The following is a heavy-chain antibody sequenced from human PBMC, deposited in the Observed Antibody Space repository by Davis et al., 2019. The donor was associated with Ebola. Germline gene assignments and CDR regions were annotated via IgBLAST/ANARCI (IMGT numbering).Heavy chain of an antibody. J-gene: IGHJ6*02. CDR2: IYYSGST. Sequence: PSETLSLTCTVSGDSISSYYWGWIRQPPGKGLEWIGSIYYSGSTNYNPSLKRRFTISVDTSKNQFSLKLSSVTAADTAVYYCARDRGPFRGMDVWGQGTTVTVSS. CDR1: GDSISSYY. V-gene: IGHV4-59*01. CDR3: ARDRGPFRGMDV. D-gene: IGHD2-21*01.